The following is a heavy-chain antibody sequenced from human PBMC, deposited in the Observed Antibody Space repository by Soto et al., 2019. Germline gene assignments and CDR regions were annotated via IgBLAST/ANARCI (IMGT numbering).Heavy chain of an antibody. CDR1: GGSFSDNY. Sequence: SETLSLTCAVYGGSFSDNYWSWIRQPPGKGLEWLGEINHSGSTNHNPSLKSRVTILADTSKKQFSLELRSVTAADTAVYYCERGRGEIKGTWGQGTLVTVSS. CDR3: ERGRGEIKGT. V-gene: IGHV4-34*01. J-gene: IGHJ5*02. CDR2: INHSGST. D-gene: IGHD3-16*01.